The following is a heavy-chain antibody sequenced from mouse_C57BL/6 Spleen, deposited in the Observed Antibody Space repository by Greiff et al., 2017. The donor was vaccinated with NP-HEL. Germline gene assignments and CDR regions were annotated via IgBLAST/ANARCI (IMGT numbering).Heavy chain of an antibody. Sequence: QVQLKESGPELVKPGASVKISCKASGYAFSSSWMNWVKQRPGKGLEWIGRIYPGDGDTNYNGKFKGKATLTADKSSSTAYMQLSILTSDDSAVYFCARREAMDYWGQGTSVTVSS. CDR1: GYAFSSSW. V-gene: IGHV1-82*01. CDR2: IYPGDGDT. CDR3: ARREAMDY. J-gene: IGHJ4*01.